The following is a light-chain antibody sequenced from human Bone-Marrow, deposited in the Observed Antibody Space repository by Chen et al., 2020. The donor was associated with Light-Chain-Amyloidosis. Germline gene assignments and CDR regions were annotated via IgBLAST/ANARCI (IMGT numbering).Light chain of an antibody. Sequence: QSALTQPASVSGSPGQSITISCTGTSSDVGSYNYVSWYQQHPGKAPKLIIYDVSNRPPGVSNRFSGSKSGNTASLTISGLQAEDEADYYCSSYTVSSTLVFGGGTQLTVL. CDR2: DVS. CDR1: SSDVGSYNY. J-gene: IGLJ2*01. CDR3: SSYTVSSTLV. V-gene: IGLV2-14*03.